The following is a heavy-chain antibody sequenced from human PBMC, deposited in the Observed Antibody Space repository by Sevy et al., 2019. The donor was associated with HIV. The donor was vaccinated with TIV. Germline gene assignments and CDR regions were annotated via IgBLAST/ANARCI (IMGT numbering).Heavy chain of an antibody. V-gene: IGHV1-2*06. J-gene: IGHJ4*02. D-gene: IGHD1-26*01. CDR3: AREAGSTYYGLIDF. CDR2: INPKSGCK. CDR1: GYTFTDNY. Sequence: ASVKVSCKASGYTFTDNYVHWVRQAPGQGLEWMGRINPKSGCKNYAQTFQGRFTMTRDTSISTAYMEVTRLRFDDTALYYCAREAGSTYYGLIDFWGQGSLVTVSS.